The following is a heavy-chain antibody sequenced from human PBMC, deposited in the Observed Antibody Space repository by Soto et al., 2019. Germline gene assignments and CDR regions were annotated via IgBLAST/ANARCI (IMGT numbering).Heavy chain of an antibody. D-gene: IGHD3-16*01. J-gene: IGHJ3*02. Sequence: GGSLRLSCAASGFAFSNYGMFWVRQAPGKGLEWVAAILYDGSLQFYADSVKGRFTISRDNPKNTLYLQMNSLRAEDTAVYYYARDHGRYDPEYAYDIWGQGTMVTVSS. CDR1: GFAFSNYG. CDR2: ILYDGSLQ. CDR3: ARDHGRYDPEYAYDI. V-gene: IGHV3-30*03.